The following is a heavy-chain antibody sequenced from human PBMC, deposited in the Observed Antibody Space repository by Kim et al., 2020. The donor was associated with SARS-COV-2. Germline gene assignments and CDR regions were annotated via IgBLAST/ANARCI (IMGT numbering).Heavy chain of an antibody. CDR1: GFTFTSSA. V-gene: IGHV1-58*01. CDR2: IVVGSGNT. Sequence: SVKVSCKASGFTFTSSAVQWVRQARGQRLEWIGWIVVGSGNTNYAQKFQERVTITRDMSTSTAYMELSSLRSEDTAVYYCAADYDFWSGYYSMDVWGQGTTVTVSS. CDR3: AADYDFWSGYYSMDV. J-gene: IGHJ6*02. D-gene: IGHD3-3*01.